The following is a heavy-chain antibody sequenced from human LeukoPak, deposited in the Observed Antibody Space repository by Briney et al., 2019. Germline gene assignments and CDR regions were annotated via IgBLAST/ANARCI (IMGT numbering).Heavy chain of an antibody. Sequence: ASVKVSCKASGYTFTGYYMHWVRQAPGQGLEWMGWINPNSGGTNYAQKFQGRVTMTRDTSISTAYMELSRLRSDDTAVYYCARDEHYDSSGYYYSEWGQGTLVTVSS. J-gene: IGHJ4*02. V-gene: IGHV1-2*02. CDR3: ARDEHYDSSGYYYSE. CDR1: GYTFTGYY. CDR2: INPNSGGT. D-gene: IGHD3-22*01.